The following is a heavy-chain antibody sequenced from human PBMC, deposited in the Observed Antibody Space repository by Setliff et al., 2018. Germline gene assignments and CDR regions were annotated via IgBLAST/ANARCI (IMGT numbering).Heavy chain of an antibody. V-gene: IGHV4-38-2*01. CDR1: DFSVGSVYY. CDR3: ARLPPLHTPMALTFDY. D-gene: IGHD5-18*01. J-gene: IGHJ4*02. CDR2: IYYSGTT. Sequence: SETLSLTCAVSDFSVGSVYYWGWIRQPPGRGLEWIANIYYSGTTHYSPSFESRVTISVDTSKNQFSLELRSVTAADTAVYYCARLPPLHTPMALTFDYWGQGILVTVSS.